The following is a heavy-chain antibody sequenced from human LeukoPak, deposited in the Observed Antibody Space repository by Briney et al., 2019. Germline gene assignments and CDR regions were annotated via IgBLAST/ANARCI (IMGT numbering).Heavy chain of an antibody. J-gene: IGHJ3*02. CDR1: GGSISSSSYY. V-gene: IGHV4-39*01. D-gene: IGHD3-3*01. CDR3: ASPFYDFWSGAFDI. Sequence: KPSETLSLTCTVFGGSISSSSYYWGWIRQPPGKGLEWIGSIYYSGSTYYNPSLKSRVTISVDTSKNQFSLKLSSVTAADTAVYYCASPFYDFWSGAFDIWGQGTMVTVSS. CDR2: IYYSGST.